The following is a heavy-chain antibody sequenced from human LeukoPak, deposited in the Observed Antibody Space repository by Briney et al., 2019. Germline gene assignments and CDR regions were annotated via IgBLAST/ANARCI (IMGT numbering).Heavy chain of an antibody. D-gene: IGHD5-18*01. V-gene: IGHV3-23*01. CDR2: ISGSGGTT. Sequence: PGGSLRLSCVPSGFTFGSFAMTWVRQAPGKGLEWVSSISGSGGTTYYADSVKGRFTISRDNSKNTLYLQMNSLRAEDTAVYYCAKEGGYSYALDYWGQGTLVTVSS. CDR3: AKEGGYSYALDY. CDR1: GFTFGSFA. J-gene: IGHJ4*02.